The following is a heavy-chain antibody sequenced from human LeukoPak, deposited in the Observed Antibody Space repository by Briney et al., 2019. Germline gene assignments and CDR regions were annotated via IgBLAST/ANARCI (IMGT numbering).Heavy chain of an antibody. CDR1: GYSITSGYF. J-gene: IGHJ6*04. V-gene: IGHV4-38-2*02. CDR3: ARVGTVNYYYGMDV. D-gene: IGHD4-17*01. Sequence: SETVSLTCTVSGYSITSGYFWGWIRQPPGKGLEWIGRIYHSGSTNYNSSLKSRVTISVDTSKNEISLKLNSVTAADTAAYYCARVGTVNYYYGMDVWGKGTTVTVSS. CDR2: IYHSGST.